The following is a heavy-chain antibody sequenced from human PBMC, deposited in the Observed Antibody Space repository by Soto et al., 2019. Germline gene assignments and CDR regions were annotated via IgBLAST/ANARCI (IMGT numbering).Heavy chain of an antibody. D-gene: IGHD2-21*02. V-gene: IGHV3-30-3*01. CDR1: GFTFSSYA. CDR2: ISYDGSNK. J-gene: IGHJ4*02. CDR3: ARESPRHVVTPFFDY. Sequence: QVQLVESGGGVVQPGRSLRLSCAASGFTFSSYAMHWVRQAPGKGLEWVAVISYDGSNKYYADSVKGRFTISRDNSKNTLYLQMNSLRAEDTAVYYCARESPRHVVTPFFDYWGQGTLVTVSS.